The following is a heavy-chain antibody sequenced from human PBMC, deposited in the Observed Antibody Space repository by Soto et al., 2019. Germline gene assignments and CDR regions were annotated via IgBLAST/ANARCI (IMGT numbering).Heavy chain of an antibody. V-gene: IGHV3-30*18. CDR3: AKLSWSQRPTYY. J-gene: IGHJ4*02. CDR1: GFTFSSYG. D-gene: IGHD2-8*02. Sequence: PGGSLRLSCAASGFTFSSYGVHWVRQAPGKGLEWVAVISYDGSNKYYADSVKGRFTISRDNSKNTLYLQMNSLRAEDTAVYYCAKLSWSQRPTYYCGQGTLVTVSS. CDR2: ISYDGSNK.